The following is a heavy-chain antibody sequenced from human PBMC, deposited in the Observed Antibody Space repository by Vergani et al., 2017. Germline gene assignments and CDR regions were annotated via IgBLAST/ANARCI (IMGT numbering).Heavy chain of an antibody. CDR3: AKDLAYDPHDS. CDR2: ISADERNK. CDR1: GFPFSAYG. Sequence: QVQLVESGGGVVQPGGSLRLSCAASGFPFSAYGMHWVRQAPGKGLEWVAYISADERNKYYRDSVKGRFTISRDISKNTVYLQMNSLRTEDTALYYCAKDLAYDPHDSWGQGTLVIVSS. D-gene: IGHD3-16*01. J-gene: IGHJ5*01. V-gene: IGHV3-30*18.